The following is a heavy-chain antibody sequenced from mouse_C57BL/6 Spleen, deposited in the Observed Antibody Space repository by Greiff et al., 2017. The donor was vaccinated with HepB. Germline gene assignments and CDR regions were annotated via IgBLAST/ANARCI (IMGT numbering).Heavy chain of an antibody. Sequence: EVQLQESGPGLVKPSQSLSLTCSVTGYSITSGYYWNWIRQFPGNKLEWMGYISYDGSNNYNPSLKNRISITRDTSKNQFFLKLNSVTTEDTATYYCARVDYYGNWPDWYFDVWGTGTTVTVSS. J-gene: IGHJ1*03. CDR2: ISYDGSN. D-gene: IGHD2-1*01. CDR1: GYSITSGYY. CDR3: ARVDYYGNWPDWYFDV. V-gene: IGHV3-6*01.